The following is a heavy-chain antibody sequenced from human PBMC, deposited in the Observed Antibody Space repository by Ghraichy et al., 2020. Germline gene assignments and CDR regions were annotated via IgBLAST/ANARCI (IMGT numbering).Heavy chain of an antibody. J-gene: IGHJ4*02. CDR3: ARNEYNYTYNPYDY. CDR1: GFSFSDYY. CDR2: ISGSSSFT. V-gene: IGHV3-11*06. Sequence: GSLRLSCAASGFSFSDYYMTWIRQAPGKGPEWVAYISGSSSFTNYADSVKGRFTIFRDNVKKSLFLQMNSLRAEDTAVYYCARNEYNYTYNPYDYWGQGTLVAVSS. D-gene: IGHD1-1*01.